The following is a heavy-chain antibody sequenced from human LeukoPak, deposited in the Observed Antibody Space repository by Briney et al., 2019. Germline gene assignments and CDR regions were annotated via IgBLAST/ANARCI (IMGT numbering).Heavy chain of an antibody. CDR3: AREGPITFDY. D-gene: IGHD3-10*01. J-gene: IGHJ4*02. CDR1: GGTFSSYA. CDR2: IIPIFGTS. V-gene: IGHV1-69*13. Sequence: SVKVSCKASGGTFSSYAISWVRQAPGQGLEWMGGIIPIFGTSNYAQKFQGRVTITADESTSTAYMELSSLRAEDTAVYYCAREGPITFDYWGQGTLVTVSS.